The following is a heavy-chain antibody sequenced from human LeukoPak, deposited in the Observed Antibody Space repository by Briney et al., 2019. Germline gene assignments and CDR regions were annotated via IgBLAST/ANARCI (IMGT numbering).Heavy chain of an antibody. CDR1: GFTVSSNY. Sequence: GGSLRLSCAASGFTVSSNYMSWVRQSPGKGLEWVSVIYSGGSTYYADSVKGRFTISRDNSKNTLYLQMNSLRAEDTAVYYCAKDYYDGSGSDYWGQGTLVTVSS. D-gene: IGHD3-22*01. J-gene: IGHJ4*02. CDR2: IYSGGST. CDR3: AKDYYDGSGSDY. V-gene: IGHV3-66*01.